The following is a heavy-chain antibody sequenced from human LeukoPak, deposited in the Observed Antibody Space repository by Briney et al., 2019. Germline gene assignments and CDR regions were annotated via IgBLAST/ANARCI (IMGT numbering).Heavy chain of an antibody. D-gene: IGHD3-22*01. V-gene: IGHV1-8*01. Sequence: EASVKVSCKASGYTFTDYDINWVRQASGQGLEWMGWMNPKSGRTGYAQKFQGRVTMTRDTSINTAYMELSSLRSEDTAVYYCARVAYYYDSAGFYLNYYYGMDVWGQGTTVTASS. CDR3: ARVAYYYDSAGFYLNYYYGMDV. CDR2: MNPKSGRT. CDR1: GYTFTDYD. J-gene: IGHJ6*02.